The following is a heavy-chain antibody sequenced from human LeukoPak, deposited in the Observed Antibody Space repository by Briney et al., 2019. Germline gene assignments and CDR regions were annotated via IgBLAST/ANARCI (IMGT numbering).Heavy chain of an antibody. CDR1: GGTFSTYA. J-gene: IGHJ4*02. V-gene: IGHV1-69*13. CDR2: IIPILGTA. CDR3: ATSPTSDSPGY. D-gene: IGHD2-21*02. Sequence: SAKVSCKAYGGTFSTYAISWVRQAPGQGLEWMGGIIPILGTANYAQKFQGRVTITADESTSTAYMELSSLRSEDTAVYYCATSPTSDSPGYWGQGTLVTVSS.